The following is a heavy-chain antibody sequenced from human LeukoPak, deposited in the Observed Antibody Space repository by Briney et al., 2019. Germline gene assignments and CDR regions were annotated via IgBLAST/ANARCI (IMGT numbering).Heavy chain of an antibody. CDR3: AKGGRIVGATGYYYMDV. J-gene: IGHJ6*03. V-gene: IGHV3-30*14. CDR2: ISYDGSNK. D-gene: IGHD1-26*01. Sequence: GGSLRLSCAASGFTFSSYAMHWVRQAPGKGLEWVAVISYDGSNKYYADSVKGRFTISRDNSKNTLYLQMNSLRAEDTAVYYCAKGGRIVGATGYYYMDVWGKGTTVTVSS. CDR1: GFTFSSYA.